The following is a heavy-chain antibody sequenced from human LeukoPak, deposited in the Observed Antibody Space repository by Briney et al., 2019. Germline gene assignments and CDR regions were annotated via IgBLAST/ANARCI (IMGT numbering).Heavy chain of an antibody. D-gene: IGHD3-10*01. J-gene: IGHJ4*02. CDR1: GFTFSSYW. V-gene: IGHV3-74*01. CDR3: AKNGPGLDYFDY. Sequence: PGGSLRLSCAASGFTFSSYWMHWVRQAPGKGLVWVSRINSDGSDTTYADSVKGRFTISRDNAKSTLYLQMSSLRAEDTAVYYCAKNGPGLDYFDYWGQGTLVTVSS. CDR2: INSDGSDT.